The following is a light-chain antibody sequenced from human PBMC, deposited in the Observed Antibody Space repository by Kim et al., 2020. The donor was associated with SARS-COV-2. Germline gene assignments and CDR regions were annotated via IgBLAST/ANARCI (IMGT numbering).Light chain of an antibody. J-gene: IGKJ1*01. CDR2: DAS. CDR1: QSVSSN. CDR3: QQYNNWWS. Sequence: EIVMTQSQATLSVSQGERATLSCRASQSVSSNLAWYQQKPGQTPRLLIYDASTRATGIPVRFSGSGSGTEFTLTISSLQSEDFAVYYCQQYNNWWSFGQGTKVDIK. V-gene: IGKV3-15*01.